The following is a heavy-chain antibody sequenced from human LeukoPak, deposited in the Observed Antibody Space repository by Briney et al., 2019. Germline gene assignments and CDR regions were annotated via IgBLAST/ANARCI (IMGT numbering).Heavy chain of an antibody. CDR2: ISSSSSSYI. CDR1: GFTFSSYS. J-gene: IGHJ5*02. CDR3: ARVKPVGYSYGRGGWFDP. D-gene: IGHD5-18*01. V-gene: IGHV3-21*01. Sequence: GGSLRLSCAASGFTFSSYSMNWVRQAPGKGLEWVLSISSSSSSYIYYADSVKGRFTISRDNAKNSLYLQMNSLRAEDTAVYYCARVKPVGYSYGRGGWFDPWGQGTLVTVSS.